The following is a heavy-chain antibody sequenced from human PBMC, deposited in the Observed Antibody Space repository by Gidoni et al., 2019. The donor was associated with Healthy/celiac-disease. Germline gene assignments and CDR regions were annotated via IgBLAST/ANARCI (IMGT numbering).Heavy chain of an antibody. J-gene: IGHJ4*02. CDR2: ISAYNGNT. CDR3: ARILPLDDYGDDWASPDY. V-gene: IGHV1-18*01. CDR1: GYTFTSYG. Sequence: QVQLVQSGAEVKKPGASVKVSCKASGYTFTSYGISWVRQAPGQGLEWMGWISAYNGNTNYEQQLQGRVTITTDTATSSAYMELRSLRSDDTAVYYWARILPLDDYGDDWASPDYWGQGTLVTVSS. D-gene: IGHD4-17*01.